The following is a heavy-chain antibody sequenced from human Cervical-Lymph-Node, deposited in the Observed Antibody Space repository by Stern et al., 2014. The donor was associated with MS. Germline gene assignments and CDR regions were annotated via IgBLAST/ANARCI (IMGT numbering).Heavy chain of an antibody. V-gene: IGHV2-5*02. CDR3: AYRGGVQPYFDN. D-gene: IGHD3-16*01. Sequence: ESCPTLVKPTQTLTLTCAFSGFSLNTRGVGVGWVRPPPGNALEWLALIYWDDDKRYSPSLKRRLTITKDTSKNQVFLTMTNMDPVDTATYYCAYRGGVQPYFDNWGLGTQVTVSS. J-gene: IGHJ4*02. CDR1: GFSLNTRGVG. CDR2: IYWDDDK.